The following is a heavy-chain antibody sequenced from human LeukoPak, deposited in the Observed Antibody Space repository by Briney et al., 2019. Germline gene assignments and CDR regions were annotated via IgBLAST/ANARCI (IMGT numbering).Heavy chain of an antibody. CDR1: GFTFSSYR. CDR2: ISYDGSNK. Sequence: GGSLRLFCAASGFTFSSYRMHCVRQAPGKGLEWVAVISYDGSNKYYADPVKGRFTISRDNSKNTLYLQMNSLRAEDTAVYYCANDYDDYWGQGTLVTVSS. V-gene: IGHV3-30*18. CDR3: ANDYDDY. J-gene: IGHJ4*02. D-gene: IGHD5-12*01.